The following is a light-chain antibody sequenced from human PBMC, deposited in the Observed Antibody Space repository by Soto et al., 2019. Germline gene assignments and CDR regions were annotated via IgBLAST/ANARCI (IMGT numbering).Light chain of an antibody. Sequence: EIVLTQSPGTLSLSPGERATLSCRASQSVSSSYLAWYQQKPGQAPRLLIQGASTRVTGIPDRFSGSGAGTDFTLTISRLEPEDFAVYYCQQYGSSIFTFGPGTKVDIK. CDR1: QSVSSSY. J-gene: IGKJ3*01. CDR2: GAS. V-gene: IGKV3-20*01. CDR3: QQYGSSIFT.